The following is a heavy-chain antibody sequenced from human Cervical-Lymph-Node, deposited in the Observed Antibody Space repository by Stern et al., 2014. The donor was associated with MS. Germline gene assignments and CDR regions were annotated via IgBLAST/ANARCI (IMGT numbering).Heavy chain of an antibody. V-gene: IGHV5-51*03. CDR1: GYKFATYW. D-gene: IGHD3-3*02. Sequence: EVQLVQSGAEVKKPGESLRISCQGSGYKFATYWIGWVRQMPGKALEWMGITHPDNSDTRYGPSFQGQVTISVDKSINTAYLQWDSLKVSDTAMYYCAIRTNFQYWGQGTLVTVSS. CDR3: AIRTNFQY. J-gene: IGHJ4*02. CDR2: THPDNSDT.